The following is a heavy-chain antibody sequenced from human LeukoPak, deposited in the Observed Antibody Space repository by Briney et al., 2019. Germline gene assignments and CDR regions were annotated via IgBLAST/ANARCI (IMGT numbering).Heavy chain of an antibody. V-gene: IGHV1-46*01. J-gene: IGHJ4*02. CDR1: GYTFASYY. D-gene: IGHD2-15*01. CDR2: INPSGGST. CDR3: ARDGAGGRSFDY. Sequence: ASVKVSCKASGYTFASYYMHWVRQAPGQGLEWMGIINPSGGSTSYAQKFQGRVTMTRDTSTSTVYMELSSLRSEDTAVYYCARDGAGGRSFDYWGQGTLVTVSS.